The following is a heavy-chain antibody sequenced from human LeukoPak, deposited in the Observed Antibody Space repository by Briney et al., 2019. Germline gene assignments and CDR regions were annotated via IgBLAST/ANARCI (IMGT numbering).Heavy chain of an antibody. CDR1: GFTFSSYW. J-gene: IGHJ4*02. Sequence: PGGSLRLSCAASGFTFSSYWMSWVRQAPGKGLEWVVNVKQDGSEKYYVDSVKGRFTITRDNAKNSLYLQMNSLSAEDTAVYYCARESIGIVGATNFDYWGQGTLVTVSS. CDR2: VKQDGSEK. CDR3: ARESIGIVGATNFDY. V-gene: IGHV3-7*01. D-gene: IGHD1-26*01.